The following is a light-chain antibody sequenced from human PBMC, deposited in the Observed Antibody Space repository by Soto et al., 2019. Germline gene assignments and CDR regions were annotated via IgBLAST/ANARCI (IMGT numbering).Light chain of an antibody. V-gene: IGKV1-5*01. CDR1: QSISSW. J-gene: IGKJ1*01. CDR3: QPYNSYPWT. Sequence: DIQMTQSPSTLSASVGDRVTITCRASQSISSWLAWYQQKPGKAPKLLIYDASSLESWVPSRFSGSGSGPEFTLPITSLQPDDFATYYCQPYNSYPWTCGQGTKVEIK. CDR2: DAS.